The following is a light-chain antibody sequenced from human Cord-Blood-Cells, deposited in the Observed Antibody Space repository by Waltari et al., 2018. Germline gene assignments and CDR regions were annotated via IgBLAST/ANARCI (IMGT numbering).Light chain of an antibody. Sequence: QSVLTQPPSVSGAPGQRVTISCTGSSSNIGAGYDVQWYQQLPGTAPKLLIYGNSNRPSAVPDRFSGSKSGTSASLAITGLQAEDEADYYCQSYDSSLSGYVFGTGTKVTVL. CDR2: GNS. CDR1: SSNIGAGYD. J-gene: IGLJ1*01. V-gene: IGLV1-40*01. CDR3: QSYDSSLSGYV.